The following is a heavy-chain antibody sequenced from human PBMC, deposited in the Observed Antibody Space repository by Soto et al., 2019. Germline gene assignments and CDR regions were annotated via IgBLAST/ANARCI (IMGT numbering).Heavy chain of an antibody. CDR1: GGSISSYY. Sequence: SETLSLTCTVSGGSISSYYWSWTRQPPGKGLEWIGYIYYSGSTNYNPSLKSRVTISVDTSKNQFSLKLSSVTAADTAVYYCARVDSGWYIDYWGQGTLVTVSS. CDR2: IYYSGST. D-gene: IGHD6-19*01. V-gene: IGHV4-59*01. CDR3: ARVDSGWYIDY. J-gene: IGHJ4*02.